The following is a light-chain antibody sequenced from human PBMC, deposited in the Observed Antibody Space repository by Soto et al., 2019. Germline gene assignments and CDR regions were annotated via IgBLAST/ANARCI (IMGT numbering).Light chain of an antibody. V-gene: IGLV2-14*01. CDR2: QVS. CDR3: SSYIGTNTYV. CDR1: SSDVGGYNY. J-gene: IGLJ1*01. Sequence: QSALTQPASVSGSPGQSINISCTGTSSDVGGYNYVSWYQHHPGKAPKLMIYQVSNRPSGVSNRFSGSKSGNTASLSISGLQAEDEADYYCSSYIGTNTYVFGTGTKLTVL.